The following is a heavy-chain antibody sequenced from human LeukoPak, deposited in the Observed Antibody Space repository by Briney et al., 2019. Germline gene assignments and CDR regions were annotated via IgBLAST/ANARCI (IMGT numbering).Heavy chain of an antibody. V-gene: IGHV3-23*01. CDR1: GFTFSSYA. CDR3: AKETVARPRNDMDV. D-gene: IGHD6-6*01. Sequence: GGSLRLSCAASGFTFSSYAMNWVRQAPGKGLEWVSAISGSGSSTYYADSVKGRITISRDNSKNTLYLQMNSLRAEDTAVYYCAKETVARPRNDMDVWGQGTTVTVSS. CDR2: ISGSGSST. J-gene: IGHJ6*02.